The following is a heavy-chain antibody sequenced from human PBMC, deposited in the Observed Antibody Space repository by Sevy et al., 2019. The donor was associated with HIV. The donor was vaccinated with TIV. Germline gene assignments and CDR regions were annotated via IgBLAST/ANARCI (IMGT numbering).Heavy chain of an antibody. Sequence: GGSLRLSCAASGFTFRNYAMNWVRQAPGKGLERVALISYDGKNEYYSESVKDRFTISRDNSQNTLYLQMTSLRSEDLAVYYCARDWQLWFVYYFDYWGQGPLVTVSS. D-gene: IGHD3-10*01. CDR1: GFTFRNYA. J-gene: IGHJ4*02. CDR3: ARDWQLWFVYYFDY. V-gene: IGHV3-30*04. CDR2: ISYDGKNE.